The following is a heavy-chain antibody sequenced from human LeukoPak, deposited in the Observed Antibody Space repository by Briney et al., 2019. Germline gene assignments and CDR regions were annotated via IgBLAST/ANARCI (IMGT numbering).Heavy chain of an antibody. CDR3: ARGRPSAGTSDLLRPFDY. Sequence: ASVKVSCKASGYTFTSYDINWVRQATGQGLEWMGWTNPNSGNTGYGQKFQGRVTMTRDTSLTTAYLDLSGLRSEDTAVYYCARGRPSAGTSDLLRPFDYWGQGTLVTVSS. J-gene: IGHJ4*02. CDR2: TNPNSGNT. V-gene: IGHV1-8*01. CDR1: GYTFTSYD. D-gene: IGHD6-13*01.